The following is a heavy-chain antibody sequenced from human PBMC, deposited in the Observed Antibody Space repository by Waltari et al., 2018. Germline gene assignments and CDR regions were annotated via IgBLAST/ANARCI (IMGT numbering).Heavy chain of an antibody. CDR3: ARGEAYCGGDCYPYFDY. V-gene: IGHV4-59*01. J-gene: IGHJ4*02. Sequence: QVQLQESGSGLVKPSETLSLTCTVSGGSISSYYWSWIRQPPGKGLEWIGYIYYSGSTNYNPSLKSRVTISVDTSKNQFSLKLSSVTAADTAVYYCARGEAYCGGDCYPYFDYWGQGTLVTVSS. CDR1: GGSISSYY. CDR2: IYYSGST. D-gene: IGHD2-21*01.